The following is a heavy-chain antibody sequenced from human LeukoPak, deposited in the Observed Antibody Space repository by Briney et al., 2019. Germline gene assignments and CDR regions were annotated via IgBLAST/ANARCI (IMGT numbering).Heavy chain of an antibody. J-gene: IGHJ4*02. V-gene: IGHV3-23*01. D-gene: IGHD6-13*01. CDR2: ISSSDPGT. CDR1: GFTFSSYA. Sequence: GGSLRLSCAASGFTFSSYAMSWVRQVPGKGLEWVAAISSSDPGTYHAASVRGRFTISRDNSKNTLYLQMNSLRAEDTAVYYCAKDMGRRSIAVDGPKYRSAWYLDYWGQGTLVTVSS. CDR3: AKDMGRRSIAVDGPKYRSAWYLDY.